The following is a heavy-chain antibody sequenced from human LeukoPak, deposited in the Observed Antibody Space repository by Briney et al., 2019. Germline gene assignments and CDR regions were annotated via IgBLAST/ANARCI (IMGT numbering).Heavy chain of an antibody. CDR1: GFTFSSYE. Sequence: GGSLRLSCAASGFTFSSYEMNWVRQAPGKGLEWVSYISTSGNSIYYADSVKGRFTISRDNAKNSLFLQMNSLRAEDTAVYYCATSQGSWPDYFDYWGQGTLVTVSS. J-gene: IGHJ4*02. CDR3: ATSQGSWPDYFDY. D-gene: IGHD6-13*01. V-gene: IGHV3-48*03. CDR2: ISTSGNSI.